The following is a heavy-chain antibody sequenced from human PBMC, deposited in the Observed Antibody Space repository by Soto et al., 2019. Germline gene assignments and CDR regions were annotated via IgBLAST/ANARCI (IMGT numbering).Heavy chain of an antibody. CDR1: GFTFSSYG. CDR2: ISYDGSNK. Sequence: QVQLVESGGGVVQPGRSLRLSCAASGFTFSSYGMHWVRQAPGKGLEWVAVISYDGSNKYYADSVKGRFTIPRDHSKNSLYLQMNSLKAEDTAVDYCAKGGLVIDSWGQGTLVTVSS. J-gene: IGHJ4*02. CDR3: AKGGLVIDS. D-gene: IGHD3-9*01. V-gene: IGHV3-30*18.